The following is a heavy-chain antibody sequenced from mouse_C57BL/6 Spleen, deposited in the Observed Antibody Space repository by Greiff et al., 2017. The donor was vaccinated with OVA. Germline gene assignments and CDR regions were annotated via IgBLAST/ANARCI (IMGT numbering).Heavy chain of an antibody. V-gene: IGHV1-81*01. Sequence: QVQLQQSGAELARPGASVKLSCKASGYTFTSYGISWVKQRTGQGLEWIGEISPRSGNTYYNEKFKGKATLTADKSSRTAYMELRSLTSEDSAVEFCAGWVYDYDGGYAMDYWGQGTSVTVSS. CDR2: ISPRSGNT. D-gene: IGHD2-4*01. CDR1: GYTFTSYG. J-gene: IGHJ4*01. CDR3: AGWVYDYDGGYAMDY.